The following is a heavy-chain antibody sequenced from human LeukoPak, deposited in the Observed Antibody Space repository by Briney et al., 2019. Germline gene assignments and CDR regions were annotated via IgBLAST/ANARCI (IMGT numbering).Heavy chain of an antibody. J-gene: IGHJ4*02. V-gene: IGHV3-23*01. CDR1: GFTFDSYT. Sequence: GGSLRLSCAASGFTFDSYTMTWLRQAPGRGLEWVSTITGSGGGTYYADSVKGRFTISRDNSKNTLHLQMNSLRAEDTAVYYCAKLGFDSSGSHTLFDYWGQGTQVTVSS. CDR3: AKLGFDSSGSHTLFDY. D-gene: IGHD3-22*01. CDR2: ITGSGGGT.